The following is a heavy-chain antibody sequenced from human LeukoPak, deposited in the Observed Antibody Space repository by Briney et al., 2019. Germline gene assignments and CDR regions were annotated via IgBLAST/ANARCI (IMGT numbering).Heavy chain of an antibody. Sequence: PGGSLRLSCAASGFTFDDYAMHWVRQAPGKGLEWVSGISWNSGSIGYADSVKGRFTISRDNAKNSLYLQMNSLRAEDTAVYYCARGAAAGTYQDAFDIWGQGTMVTVSS. D-gene: IGHD6-13*01. CDR1: GFTFDDYA. CDR3: ARGAAAGTYQDAFDI. V-gene: IGHV3-9*01. J-gene: IGHJ3*02. CDR2: ISWNSGSI.